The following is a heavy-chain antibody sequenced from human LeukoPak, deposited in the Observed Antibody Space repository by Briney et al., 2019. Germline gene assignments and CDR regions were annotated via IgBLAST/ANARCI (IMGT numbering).Heavy chain of an antibody. J-gene: IGHJ4*02. V-gene: IGHV4-31*03. CDR2: IYYSGSI. CDR1: GGSISSGGYY. D-gene: IGHD3-22*01. Sequence: SQTLSLTCTVSGGSISSGGYYWSWIRQHPGKGLEWIGYIYYSGSIYYNPSLKSRVTISVDTSKNQFSLRLSSVTAADTAVYYCARCYDSSGYFNYWGQGTLVTVSS. CDR3: ARCYDSSGYFNY.